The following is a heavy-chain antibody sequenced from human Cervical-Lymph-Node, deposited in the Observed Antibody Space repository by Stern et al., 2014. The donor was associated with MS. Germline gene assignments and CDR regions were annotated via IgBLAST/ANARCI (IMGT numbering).Heavy chain of an antibody. CDR1: GFTFSYYT. CDR2: ISSRGTNI. Sequence: VPLVESGGGLVKPGGSLRLSCAVSGFTFSYYTLNWVRQAPGKGLEWVSSISSRGTNIYYADSLKGRFTIARDNAKNSLYLQINSLRAEDTAIYYCAREVADSGYFDSWGQGTLVTVSS. CDR3: AREVADSGYFDS. V-gene: IGHV3-21*06. D-gene: IGHD6-25*01. J-gene: IGHJ4*02.